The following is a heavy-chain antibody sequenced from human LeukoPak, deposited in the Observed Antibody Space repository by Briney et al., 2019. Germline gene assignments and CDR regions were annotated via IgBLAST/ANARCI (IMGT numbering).Heavy chain of an antibody. Sequence: ASVKVSCKASGYTFTSYDINWVRQATGQGLEWMGWMNPNSGNTGYAQKFQGRVTMTRNTSISTAYMELSSLRSEDTAVYYCARANGGYSYGLNIKVRALRLYYFDYWGQGTLVTVSS. J-gene: IGHJ4*02. V-gene: IGHV1-8*01. CDR2: MNPNSGNT. CDR1: GYTFTSYD. CDR3: ARANGGYSYGLNIKVRALRLYYFDY. D-gene: IGHD5-18*01.